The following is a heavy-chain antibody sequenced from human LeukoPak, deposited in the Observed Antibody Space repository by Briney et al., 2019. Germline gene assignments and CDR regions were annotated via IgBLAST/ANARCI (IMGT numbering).Heavy chain of an antibody. J-gene: IGHJ6*02. CDR3: ARFGRFGELLSPHYYYGMDV. Sequence: SETLSLTCTVSGGSISSYYWTWVRQPPGKGLEGIGYIYYSGSTNYNPSLKSRVTISVDTSKNQFSLKLSSVTAADTAVYYCARFGRFGELLSPHYYYGMDVWGQGTTVTVSS. V-gene: IGHV4-59*12. CDR1: GGSISSYY. D-gene: IGHD3-10*01. CDR2: IYYSGST.